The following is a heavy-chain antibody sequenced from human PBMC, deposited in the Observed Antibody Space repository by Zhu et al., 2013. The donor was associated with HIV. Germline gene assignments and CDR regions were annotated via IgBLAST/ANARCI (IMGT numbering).Heavy chain of an antibody. CDR2: IVPISSRI. CDR1: EDTFDSYA. J-gene: IGHJ4*02. Sequence: QVRLVQSGAEVKKPGSSVKISCKTSEDTFDSYAISWVRQAPGQGLQWMGGIVPISSRINYAQKFKGRVTITADESTSTVYLEVSSLKSEDTAVYYCARDGTYHDHLLYGCFDFWGQGTLVTVSS. V-gene: IGHV1-69*12. D-gene: IGHD2-2*02. CDR3: ARDGTYHDHLLYGCFDF.